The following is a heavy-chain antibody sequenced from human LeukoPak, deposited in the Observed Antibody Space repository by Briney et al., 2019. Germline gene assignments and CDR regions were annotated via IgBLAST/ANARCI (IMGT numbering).Heavy chain of an antibody. D-gene: IGHD1-26*01. Sequence: SETLSLTCAVYGGSFSGYYWSWIRQPPGKGLEWIGETNHSGSTNYNPSLKSRVTISVDTSKNQFSLKLSSVTAADTAVYYCARGGGATTVWGQGTLVTVSS. CDR1: GGSFSGYY. J-gene: IGHJ4*02. CDR3: ARGGGATTV. CDR2: TNHSGST. V-gene: IGHV4-34*01.